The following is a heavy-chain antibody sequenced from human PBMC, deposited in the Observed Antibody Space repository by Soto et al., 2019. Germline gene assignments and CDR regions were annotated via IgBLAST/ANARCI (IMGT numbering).Heavy chain of an antibody. CDR1: GGTVSSYA. CDR3: ARSIISAGTLSFYYGMDV. D-gene: IGHD6-13*01. J-gene: IGHJ6*02. Sequence: SVKVSCKASGGTVSSYAISWVRQAPGQGLGWMGGIIPIFGTANYAQKFQGRVTITADESTSTAYMELSSLRSEDTAVYYCARSIISAGTLSFYYGMDVWGQETMVTVAS. V-gene: IGHV1-69*13. CDR2: IIPIFGTA.